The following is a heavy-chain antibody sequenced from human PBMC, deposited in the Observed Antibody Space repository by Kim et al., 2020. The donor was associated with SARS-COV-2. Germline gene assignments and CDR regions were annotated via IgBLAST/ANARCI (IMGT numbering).Heavy chain of an antibody. CDR1: GFTFDDYA. Sequence: GGSLRLSCAASGFTFDDYAMHWVRQAPGKGLEWVSGVTWNSGSIGYADSVKGRVIISRDNAKNSLYLQMNSLRPDDTALYYCVKDRGYYGAGAYIFESWGQGTLVIVSS. J-gene: IGHJ4*02. CDR3: VKDRGYYGAGAYIFES. V-gene: IGHV3-9*01. D-gene: IGHD3-10*01. CDR2: VTWNSGSI.